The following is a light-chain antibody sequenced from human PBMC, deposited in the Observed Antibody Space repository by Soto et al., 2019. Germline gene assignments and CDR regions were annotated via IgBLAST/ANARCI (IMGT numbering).Light chain of an antibody. CDR1: QIISSR. CDR2: DAS. CDR3: HQYNTYPLT. J-gene: IGKJ4*01. V-gene: IGKV1-5*01. Sequence: DIQMTQSPSTLSASVGDRVTITCRASQIISSRLAWYQQKPGKAPKFLIYDASSLETGVPSRFSGSGSGTEFTLTISSLQPDDCSTYYCHQYNTYPLTFGGGTKVEIK.